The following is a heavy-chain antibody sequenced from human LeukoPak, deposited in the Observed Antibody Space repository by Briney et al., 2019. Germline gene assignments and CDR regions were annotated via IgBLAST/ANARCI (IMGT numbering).Heavy chain of an antibody. D-gene: IGHD4-17*01. Sequence: PGGSLRLSCAASGFTFSSYAMHWVRQAPGKGLEWVAVIWSHGNTKKYADSVTGRFTISRDNSKNTLYLEMNTLRAEDTAVYYCARDDDYDDHNTFDMWGHGTMVTVSS. J-gene: IGHJ3*02. CDR3: ARDDDYDDHNTFDM. V-gene: IGHV3-33*08. CDR1: GFTFSSYA. CDR2: IWSHGNTK.